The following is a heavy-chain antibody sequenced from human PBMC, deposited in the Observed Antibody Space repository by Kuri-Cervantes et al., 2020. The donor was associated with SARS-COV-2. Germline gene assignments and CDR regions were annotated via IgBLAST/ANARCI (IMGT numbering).Heavy chain of an antibody. CDR1: GFNFSRTD. CDR2: ISHDGKNK. D-gene: IGHD2-21*01. J-gene: IGHJ4*02. Sequence: GESLKISCAAFGFNFSRTDMHWVRQAPGKGLEWVAVISHDGKNKKCTASGKGRFTISGDNSQNTLYLHMKSLRSEDTAIYYCAKDRVGVQDFWGQGTLVTVSS. CDR3: AKDRVGVQDF. V-gene: IGHV3-30*18.